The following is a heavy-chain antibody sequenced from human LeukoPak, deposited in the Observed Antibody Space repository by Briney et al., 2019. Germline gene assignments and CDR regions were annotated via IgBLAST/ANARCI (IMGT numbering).Heavy chain of an antibody. CDR1: GFTSIAYA. CDR2: ISGGGVTT. V-gene: IGHV3-23*01. J-gene: IGHJ6*02. Sequence: PEGSLRPSCVGSGFTSIAYALTWARQAPGKGLEWVSGISGGGVTTYYADSVKGRFTISRDNSKNTLYLQMNSLRADDTAIYYCARNQQLGGHSYYYYGMDVWGQGTTVTVSS. CDR3: ARNQQLGGHSYYYYGMDV. D-gene: IGHD3-16*01.